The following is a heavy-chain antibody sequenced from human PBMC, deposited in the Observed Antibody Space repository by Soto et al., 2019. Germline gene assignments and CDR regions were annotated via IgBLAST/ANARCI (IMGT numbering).Heavy chain of an antibody. CDR3: ARDIGSFAYGEGY. CDR2: VYSSGTT. V-gene: IGHV4-4*07. J-gene: IGHJ4*02. CDR1: GGYIKSYW. Sequence: SATQSLTCSVSGGYIKSYWGSWIRQPAGKGLEWIGRVYSSGTTDYNPSLNSRATMSVETSKNQFSLKLSSVTAADTAVYYCARDIGSFAYGEGYWGQGIQVTVFS. D-gene: IGHD3-10*01.